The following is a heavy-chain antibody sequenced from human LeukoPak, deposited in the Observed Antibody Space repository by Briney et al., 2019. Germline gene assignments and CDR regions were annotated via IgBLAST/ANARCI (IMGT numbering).Heavy chain of an antibody. Sequence: GGSLRLSCAASGFTFSNYWMSWVRQALGKGLEWVANIKSDESERFYVDSVKGRFTISRDNAKNSLYLQMNSLRAEDTAVYYCTRHPPSSGWSFDYWGQGTLVTVSS. CDR2: IKSDESER. CDR3: TRHPPSSGWSFDY. V-gene: IGHV3-7*01. J-gene: IGHJ4*02. CDR1: GFTFSNYW. D-gene: IGHD6-19*01.